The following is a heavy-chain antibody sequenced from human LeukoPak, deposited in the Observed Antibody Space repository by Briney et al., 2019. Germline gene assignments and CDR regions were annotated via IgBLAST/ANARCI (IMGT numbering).Heavy chain of an antibody. CDR2: ISSSSSYI. CDR1: GFTFSSYS. Sequence: GGSLRLSCAASGFTFSSYSMNRVRQAPGKGLEWVSSISSSSSYIYYADSVKGRFTISRDNAKNSLYLQMNSLRAEDTAVYYCARDPDRGGYSMFDYWGQGTLVTVSS. CDR3: ARDPDRGGYSMFDY. V-gene: IGHV3-21*01. D-gene: IGHD3-22*01. J-gene: IGHJ4*02.